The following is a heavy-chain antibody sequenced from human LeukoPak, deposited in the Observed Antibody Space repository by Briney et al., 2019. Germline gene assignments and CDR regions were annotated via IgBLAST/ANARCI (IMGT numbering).Heavy chain of an antibody. V-gene: IGHV4-34*01. Sequence: SETLSLTCAVYGGSFSGYYWSWIRQPPGKGLEWIGEINHSGSTNYNPSLKSRVTISVDTSKNQFSLKLSSVTAADTAVYYCARRSGIAVAGTGDFDYWGQGTLVTDSS. CDR3: ARRSGIAVAGTGDFDY. CDR1: GGSFSGYY. CDR2: INHSGST. J-gene: IGHJ4*02. D-gene: IGHD6-19*01.